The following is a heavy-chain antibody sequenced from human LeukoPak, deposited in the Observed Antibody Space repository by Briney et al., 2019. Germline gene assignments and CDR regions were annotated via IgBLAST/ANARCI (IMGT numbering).Heavy chain of an antibody. J-gene: IGHJ4*02. CDR3: AREQSGVVGAAVGY. CDR2: ISAYNGNT. Sequence: ASVKVSCKASGYTFTRYGISWVRQAPGQGLEWMGWISAYNGNTNYAQKLQGRVTMTTDTSTSTAYMELRSLRSDDTAVYYCAREQSGVVGAAVGYWGQGTLVTVSS. CDR1: GYTFTRYG. D-gene: IGHD1-26*01. V-gene: IGHV1-18*01.